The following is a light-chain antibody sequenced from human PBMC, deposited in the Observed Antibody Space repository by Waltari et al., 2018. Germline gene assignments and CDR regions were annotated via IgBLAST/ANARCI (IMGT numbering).Light chain of an antibody. Sequence: QSALTQPASVSGSPGQSTTISCPGTSSDVGSYNPVSWYQQHPGKAPKLMIYEVSKRPSGVSNRFSGSKSGNTASLTISGLQAEDEADYYCCSYAGSSTWVFGTGTKVTVL. V-gene: IGLV2-23*02. J-gene: IGLJ1*01. CDR1: SSDVGSYNP. CDR2: EVS. CDR3: CSYAGSSTWV.